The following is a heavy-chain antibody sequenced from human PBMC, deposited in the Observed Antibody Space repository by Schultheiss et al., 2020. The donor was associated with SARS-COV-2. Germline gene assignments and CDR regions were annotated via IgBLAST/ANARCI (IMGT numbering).Heavy chain of an antibody. J-gene: IGHJ3*02. V-gene: IGHV3-15*07. CDR3: TTSYNVAGAFGT. CDR1: GFTFVHAW. D-gene: IGHD1-14*01. CDR2: IKSEFDGGTA. Sequence: GGSLRLSCAASGFTFVHAWVNWVRQAPGKGPQWVGRIKSEFDGGTADYAAPVKGRFTISRDDSQDTLYLQMNSLRTEDTALYYCTTSYNVAGAFGTWGRGTMVTVS.